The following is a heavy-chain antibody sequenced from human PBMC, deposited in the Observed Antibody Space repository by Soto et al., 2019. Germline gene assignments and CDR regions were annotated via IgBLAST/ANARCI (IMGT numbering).Heavy chain of an antibody. CDR2: INPSVGST. V-gene: IGHV1-46*01. CDR1: GFTFTSYN. J-gene: IGHJ6*02. CDR3: ARARDMGV. Sequence: QVQLVQSGAEVKKPGASVKVSCKASGFTFTSYNLHWVRQAPGQGLEWMGIINPSVGSTTYAQNFQERVTVTRDRSTSTVYIERISLRSEDTAMDYGARARDMGVWAQGTTVTVSS.